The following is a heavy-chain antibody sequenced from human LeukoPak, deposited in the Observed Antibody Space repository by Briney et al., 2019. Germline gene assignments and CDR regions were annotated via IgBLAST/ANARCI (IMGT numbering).Heavy chain of an antibody. Sequence: PGRSLRLSCVVSGFSFSSYSTNWVRQAPGKGLEWVSYISSSSSTIYYADSVKGRFTVSRDNAKNSVYLQMTNLRAEDTADCARVRQSPQIQLYYYYMDVWGKGTTVTVSS. D-gene: IGHD1-1*01. CDR3: ARVRQSPQIQLYYYYMDV. J-gene: IGHJ6*03. CDR1: GFSFSSYS. CDR2: ISSSSSTI. V-gene: IGHV3-48*04.